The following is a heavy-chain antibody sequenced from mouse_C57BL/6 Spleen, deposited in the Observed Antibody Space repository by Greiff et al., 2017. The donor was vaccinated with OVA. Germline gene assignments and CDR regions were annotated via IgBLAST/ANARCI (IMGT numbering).Heavy chain of an antibody. V-gene: IGHV1-72*01. J-gene: IGHJ4*01. Sequence: QVQLKESGAELVKPGASVKLSCKASGYTFTSYWMHWVKQRPGRGLEWIGRIDPNSGGTKYNEKFKSKATLTVDKPSSTAYMQLSSLTSEDSAVYYCARGGITTVVARDYAMDYWGQGTSVTVSS. CDR3: ARGGITTVVARDYAMDY. D-gene: IGHD1-1*01. CDR2: IDPNSGGT. CDR1: GYTFTSYW.